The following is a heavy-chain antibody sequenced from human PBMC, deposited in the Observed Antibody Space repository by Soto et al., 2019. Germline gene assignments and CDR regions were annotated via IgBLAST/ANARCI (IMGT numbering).Heavy chain of an antibody. CDR1: GFSFGDYA. D-gene: IGHD3-16*01. CDR2: VRSKVYGGTT. CDR3: ARDGVQITDFDYLYYALDV. V-gene: IGHV3-49*03. Sequence: PGWSLRLSCRASGFSFGDYAMNRFRQSPGEGLEWVGFVRSKVYGGTTDYAASVRGRFTISRDDSKSIAYLQMNSLKTDDTAVYYCARDGVQITDFDYLYYALDVWGPGTTVTVSS. J-gene: IGHJ6*02.